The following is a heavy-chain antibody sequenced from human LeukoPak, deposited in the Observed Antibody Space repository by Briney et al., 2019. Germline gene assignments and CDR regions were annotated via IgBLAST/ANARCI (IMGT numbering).Heavy chain of an antibody. Sequence: SETLSLTCTVSGGSISSNYWSWIRQPPGKGLEWIGYIYYSGSTNYNPSLKSQVTISIDTSKNQFSLKLSSVTAADTAVYYCALVNYYFYGMDVWGQRTTVTVSS. J-gene: IGHJ6*02. CDR1: GGSISSNY. CDR2: IYYSGST. CDR3: ALVNYYFYGMDV. V-gene: IGHV4-59*01. D-gene: IGHD3-16*02.